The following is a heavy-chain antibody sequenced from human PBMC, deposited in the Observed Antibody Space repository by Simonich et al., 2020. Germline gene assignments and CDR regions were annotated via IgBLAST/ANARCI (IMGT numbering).Heavy chain of an antibody. CDR3: ARSTTGTTAFDI. J-gene: IGHJ3*02. D-gene: IGHD1-1*01. V-gene: IGHV1-18*01. Sequence: QVQLVQSGAEVKKPGASVKVSCKASGYTFTSYGISWVRQAPGQGLEWMGWISDYKWNTNDAQKHQGRVTMTTDTSTSTAYMELRSLRSDDTAVYYCARSTTGTTAFDIWGQGTMVTVSS. CDR1: GYTFTSYG. CDR2: ISDYKWNT.